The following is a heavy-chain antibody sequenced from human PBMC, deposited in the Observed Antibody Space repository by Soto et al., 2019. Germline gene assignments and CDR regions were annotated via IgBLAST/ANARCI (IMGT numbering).Heavy chain of an antibody. Sequence: SETLSLTCAVSGYSISGGYYWGWIRQPPGKGLEWIGSIYHSGSTYYNPSLKSRVTISVDTSKNQFSLKLSSVTAADTAVYYCARGGHDYGDYNYYYYGMDVWGQGTTVTVSS. D-gene: IGHD4-17*01. CDR2: IYHSGST. CDR3: ARGGHDYGDYNYYYYGMDV. CDR1: GYSISGGYY. J-gene: IGHJ6*02. V-gene: IGHV4-38-2*01.